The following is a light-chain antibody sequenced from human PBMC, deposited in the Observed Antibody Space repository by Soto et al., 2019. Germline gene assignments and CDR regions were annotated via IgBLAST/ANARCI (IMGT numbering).Light chain of an antibody. J-gene: IGKJ1*01. CDR2: AAS. Sequence: DIQMTQSPSSLSASVGDRVTITCRASQGISNYLAWYQQKPGKVPKLLIYAASTLQSGVPSRFSGSGSGTDFTLTISILQPEDVATYYCHKYNSAPRTFGQGTKVEI. CDR1: QGISNY. V-gene: IGKV1-27*01. CDR3: HKYNSAPRT.